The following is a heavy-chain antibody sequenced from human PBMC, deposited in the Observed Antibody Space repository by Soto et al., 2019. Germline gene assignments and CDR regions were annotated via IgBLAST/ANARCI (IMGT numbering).Heavy chain of an antibody. V-gene: IGHV1-18*01. Sequence: ASVKVSCKASGYTFTSYGISWVRQAPGQGLEWMGWISAYNGNTNYAQKLQGRVTMTTDTSTSTAYMELRSLRSDDTAVYYCARDHRIAARTRSGEPDYWGQGTLVTVSS. D-gene: IGHD6-6*01. CDR2: ISAYNGNT. J-gene: IGHJ4*02. CDR1: GYTFTSYG. CDR3: ARDHRIAARTRSGEPDY.